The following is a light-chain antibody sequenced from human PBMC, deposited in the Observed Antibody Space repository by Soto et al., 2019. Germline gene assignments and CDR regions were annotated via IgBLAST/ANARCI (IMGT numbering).Light chain of an antibody. J-gene: IGKJ4*01. CDR3: QQRSSWPLT. CDR1: QSVGSY. Sequence: EIVLTQSPATLSLSPGERATLSCRASQSVGSYFAWYQQKPGQAPRLLIYDAFSRATGIPARFSGSGSGTDFTLTISSLEPADFSVYFCQQRSSWPLTFGGGTMVEIK. V-gene: IGKV3-11*01. CDR2: DAF.